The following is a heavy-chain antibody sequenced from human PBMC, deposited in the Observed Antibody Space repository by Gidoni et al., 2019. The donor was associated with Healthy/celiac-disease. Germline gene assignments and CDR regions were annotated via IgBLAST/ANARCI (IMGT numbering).Heavy chain of an antibody. Sequence: EVQLVPSGAEVKKPGESLKISCKGSGYSFTSYWIGWVRQMPGKGLEWMGILYPGDSDTRYSPSFQGQVTISADKSISTAYLQWSSLKASDTAMYYCARRGYCSGGSCYDYYYYGMDVWGQGTTVTVSS. CDR2: LYPGDSDT. V-gene: IGHV5-51*01. D-gene: IGHD2-15*01. CDR3: ARRGYCSGGSCYDYYYYGMDV. CDR1: GYSFTSYW. J-gene: IGHJ6*02.